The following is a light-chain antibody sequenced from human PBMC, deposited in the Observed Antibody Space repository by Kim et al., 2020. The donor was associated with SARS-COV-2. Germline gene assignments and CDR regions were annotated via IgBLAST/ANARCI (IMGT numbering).Light chain of an antibody. CDR2: GAS. CDR1: QSVSSSY. CDR3: QQYGSSPHN. J-gene: IGKJ5*01. Sequence: PGERATLSCRASQSVSSSYLAWYQQKPGQAPRLLIYGASSRATGIPDRFSGSGSGTDFTLTISRLEPEDFAVYYCQQYGSSPHNFGQGTRL. V-gene: IGKV3-20*01.